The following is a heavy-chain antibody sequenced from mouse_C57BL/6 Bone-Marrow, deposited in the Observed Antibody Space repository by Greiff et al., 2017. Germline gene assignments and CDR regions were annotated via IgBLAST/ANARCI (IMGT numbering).Heavy chain of an antibody. J-gene: IGHJ4*01. CDR2: ISSGSSTI. CDR1: GFTFSDCG. Sequence: EVKLMESGGGLVKPGGSLKLSCAASGFTFSDCGMHWVRQAPEKGLEWVAYISSGSSTIYYADTVKGRFTISRDNAKNTLFLQMTSLRSEDTAMYYCARSSYYDYAMDYWGQGTSVTVSS. D-gene: IGHD1-1*01. CDR3: ARSSYYDYAMDY. V-gene: IGHV5-17*01.